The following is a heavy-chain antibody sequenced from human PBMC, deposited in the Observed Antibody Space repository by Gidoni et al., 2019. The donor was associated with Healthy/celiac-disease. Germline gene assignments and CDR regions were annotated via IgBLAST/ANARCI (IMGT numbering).Heavy chain of an antibody. J-gene: IGHJ4*02. CDR2: IYPGDSDT. V-gene: IGHV5-51*01. Sequence: EVQLVQSGAEVKTPGESLKISCKGSGYSFTSYWLGWVLQMPGKGLEWMGIIYPGDSDTRYSPSFQGQVTISADKSISTAYLQWSSLKASDTAMYYCARQVHYYDSSGYYYFVDYWGQGTLVTVSS. CDR1: GYSFTSYW. D-gene: IGHD3-22*01. CDR3: ARQVHYYDSSGYYYFVDY.